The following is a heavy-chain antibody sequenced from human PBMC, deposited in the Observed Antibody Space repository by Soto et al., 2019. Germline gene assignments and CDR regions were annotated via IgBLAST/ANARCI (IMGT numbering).Heavy chain of an antibody. V-gene: IGHV1-18*04. CDR3: ARDVFCGGVLACPDMDV. D-gene: IGHD2-21*01. Sequence: ASVKVSCKASGYTFSGYSITWVRQAPGQGLEWMGRISGYNGNTNYARTLRGRLTVTTDTSTSTAYMELRSLTSDDTAVYYCARDVFCGGVLACPDMDVWGQGTLVTVSS. CDR2: ISGYNGNT. CDR1: GYTFSGYS. J-gene: IGHJ4*02.